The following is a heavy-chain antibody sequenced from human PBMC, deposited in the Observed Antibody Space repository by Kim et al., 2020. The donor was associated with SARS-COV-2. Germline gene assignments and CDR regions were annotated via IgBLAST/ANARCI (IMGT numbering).Heavy chain of an antibody. D-gene: IGHD6-6*01. J-gene: IGHJ4*02. Sequence: NVDSLAGRFTIARDNAKNSLFLQMSRLSVDDTAVYYCAREDSRSSHFDYWGQGALVTVSS. V-gene: IGHV3-7*03. CDR3: AREDSRSSHFDY.